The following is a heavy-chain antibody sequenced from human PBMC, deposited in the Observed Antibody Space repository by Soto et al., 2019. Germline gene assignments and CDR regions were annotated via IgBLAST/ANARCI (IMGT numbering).Heavy chain of an antibody. CDR1: GYTFTSYD. D-gene: IGHD2-2*01. CDR3: ARLYYCSSTSCYQGIHYYYGMDV. CDR2: MNPNSGNT. J-gene: IGHJ6*02. Sequence: ASVKVSCKGSGYTFTSYDINWVRQATGQGLEWMGWMNPNSGNTGYAQKFQGRVTMTRNTSISTAYMELSSLRSEDTAVYYCARLYYCSSTSCYQGIHYYYGMDVWGQGTTVTVSS. V-gene: IGHV1-8*01.